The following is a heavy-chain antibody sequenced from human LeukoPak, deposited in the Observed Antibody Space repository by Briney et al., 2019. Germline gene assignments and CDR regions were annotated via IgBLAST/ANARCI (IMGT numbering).Heavy chain of an antibody. Sequence: SETLSLTCTVSGGSISSSSYYWGWIRQPPGKGLEGIGSIYYSGSTYYNPSLKSPVTISVSTSKNQFSLKLSSVTAADTAVYYCARHKGDYYDSSGYPNWFDPWGQGTLVTVSS. V-gene: IGHV4-39*01. CDR1: GGSISSSSYY. CDR2: IYYSGST. CDR3: ARHKGDYYDSSGYPNWFDP. J-gene: IGHJ5*02. D-gene: IGHD3-22*01.